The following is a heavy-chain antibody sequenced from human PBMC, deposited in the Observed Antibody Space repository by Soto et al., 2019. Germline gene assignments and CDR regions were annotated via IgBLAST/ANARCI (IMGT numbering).Heavy chain of an antibody. CDR3: ARQRRGTWYYLDH. CDR1: GYTFTTYD. D-gene: IGHD3-16*01. J-gene: IGHJ4*02. Sequence: RASVKVSCKTSGYTFTTYDINWVRQATGQGLEWMGWINPNADKTGFAQKFQGRVTMTRDTSINTVYMELNNLRSEDTAVYYCARQRRGTWYYLDHWGQGTLVTVSS. CDR2: INPNADKT. V-gene: IGHV1-8*01.